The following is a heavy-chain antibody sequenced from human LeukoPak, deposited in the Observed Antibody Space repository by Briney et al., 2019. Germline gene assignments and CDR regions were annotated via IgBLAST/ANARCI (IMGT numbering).Heavy chain of an antibody. V-gene: IGHV1-2*02. CDR1: GYTFTGYY. D-gene: IGHD2-15*01. CDR2: INPNSGAT. Sequence: ASVKVSCKASGYTFTGYYMHWVRQAPGQGLEWMGWINPNSGATNYAQKFQGRVTMTRDTSITTAYMELSRLRSDDTAVYYCARGGTKQPSDVFDIWGQGTMDTVSS. J-gene: IGHJ3*02. CDR3: ARGGTKQPSDVFDI.